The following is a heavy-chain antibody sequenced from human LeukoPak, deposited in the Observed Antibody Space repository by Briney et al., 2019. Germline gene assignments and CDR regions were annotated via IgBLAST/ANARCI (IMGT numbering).Heavy chain of an antibody. J-gene: IGHJ4*02. V-gene: IGHV3-23*01. CDR1: GFTFSNYA. CDR2: ISGSGGNT. Sequence: GASLRLSCAASGFTFSNYAMSWVRQAPGKGLGWVSTISGSGGNTYYADSVKGRFTISRDSSKNTLYLQMNSLRAEDTAVYYCAKNRQQLDYWGQGALVTVSS. CDR3: AKNRQQLDY. D-gene: IGHD6-13*01.